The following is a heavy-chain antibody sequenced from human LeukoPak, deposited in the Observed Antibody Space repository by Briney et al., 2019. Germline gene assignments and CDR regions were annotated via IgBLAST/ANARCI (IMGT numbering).Heavy chain of an antibody. CDR2: INPNSGGT. CDR3: ARYCSSTSCYKGYYYYYYGMDV. J-gene: IGHJ6*02. D-gene: IGHD2-2*02. CDR1: GYTFTGYY. Sequence: AASVKVSCKASGYTFTGYYMHWVRQAPGQGLEWMGRINPNSGGTNYAQKFQGRVTMTRDTSISTAYMELSRLRSDDTAVYYCARYCSSTSCYKGYYYYYYGMDVWGQGTTVTVSS. V-gene: IGHV1-2*06.